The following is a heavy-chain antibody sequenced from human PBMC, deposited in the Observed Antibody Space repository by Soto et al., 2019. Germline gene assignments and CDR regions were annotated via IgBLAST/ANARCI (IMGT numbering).Heavy chain of an antibody. V-gene: IGHV3-74*01. D-gene: IGHD3-9*01. Sequence: GGSLRLSCAASGFTFSRQWMHWVRQVPGKGLVWVARITSDGSEKYYVDSVKGRFTISRDNAKNSLYLQMNSLRAEDTAVYYCARDAPIYDILTGYYWSYFDYWGQGTLVTVSS. CDR1: GFTFSRQW. CDR3: ARDAPIYDILTGYYWSYFDY. J-gene: IGHJ4*02. CDR2: ITSDGSEK.